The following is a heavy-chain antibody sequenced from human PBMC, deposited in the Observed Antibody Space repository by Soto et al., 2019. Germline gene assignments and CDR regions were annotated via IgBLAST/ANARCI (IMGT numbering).Heavy chain of an antibody. V-gene: IGHV4-31*03. J-gene: IGHJ3*02. CDR1: GGSISSGGYY. CDR2: IYYSGST. Sequence: QVQLQESGPGLVKPSQTLSLTCTVSGGSISSGGYYWSWIRQHPGKGLEWIGYIYYSGSTYYNPSLMSRVTRSVNTSKTQCSLNLRSMPGPDTGVYYCARGLYDFRACEIWGQATMVTVSS. D-gene: IGHD3-3*01. CDR3: ARGLYDFRACEI.